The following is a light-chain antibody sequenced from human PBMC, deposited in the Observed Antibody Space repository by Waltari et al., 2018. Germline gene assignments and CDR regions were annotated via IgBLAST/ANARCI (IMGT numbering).Light chain of an antibody. CDR2: NVN. CDR1: SSNVGGYNY. J-gene: IGLJ1*01. CDR3: CSYAGGNTYV. V-gene: IGLV2-11*01. Sequence: QSALTQPRPVAGSPGQSVTISCTGTSSNVGGYNYVFWYQHRPGKAPKLMIYNVNNRPSGVPDRFSGSKSANTASLTISGLQAEDEADYYCCSYAGGNTYVFGTGTKVTVL.